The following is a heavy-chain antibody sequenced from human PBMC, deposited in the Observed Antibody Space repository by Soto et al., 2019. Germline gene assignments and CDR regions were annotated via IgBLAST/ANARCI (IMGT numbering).Heavy chain of an antibody. Sequence: QVQLVESGGGVVQPGKSLRLSCAASGFIFSSYAMHWARQAPCKGLEWVTFISIRGGDEYYAESVRGRFTISRDDSKNTLYLQMDSLRVEDTSVYYCARGTIVARQHLDYCGQGTLVTVSS. CDR3: ARGTIVARQHLDY. D-gene: IGHD6-6*01. CDR2: ISIRGGDE. CDR1: GFIFSSYA. V-gene: IGHV3-30*03. J-gene: IGHJ4*02.